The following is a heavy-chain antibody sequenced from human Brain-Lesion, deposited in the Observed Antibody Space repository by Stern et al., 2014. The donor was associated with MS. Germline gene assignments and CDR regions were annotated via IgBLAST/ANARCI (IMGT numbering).Heavy chain of an antibody. V-gene: IGHV1-8*01. CDR1: GYTFTDYD. D-gene: IGHD3-10*01. CDR2: MNPNNGET. J-gene: IGHJ5*02. CDR3: ARGRTWDGENAGLGRWLDP. Sequence: VQLVQSGAEVKRPGASVMVSCETSGYTFTDYDLYWVRQAPGQGLEWVGRMNPNNGETVYAQKFQGRVFMSRTVSIRTAYMELTSLRSEDTAVYYCARGRTWDGENAGLGRWLDPWGQGTQVTVSS.